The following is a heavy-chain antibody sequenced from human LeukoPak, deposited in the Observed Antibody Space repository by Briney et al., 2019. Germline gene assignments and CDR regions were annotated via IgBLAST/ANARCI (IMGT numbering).Heavy chain of an antibody. CDR1: RXTVRNTY. J-gene: IGHJ4*02. Sequence: PGGSLRLSCSASRXTVRNTYRSWVRQAPGKGLECVSIIYSGGNTYDADSVKGRFTISRDNSKNTLYLQMNRLRPEDTAVYYCARGTVTAPDYWGQGTLVTVSS. D-gene: IGHD2-21*02. V-gene: IGHV3-53*01. CDR3: ARGTVTAPDY. CDR2: IYSGGNT.